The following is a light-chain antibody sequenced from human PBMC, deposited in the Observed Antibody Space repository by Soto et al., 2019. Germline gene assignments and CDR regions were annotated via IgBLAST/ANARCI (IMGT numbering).Light chain of an antibody. CDR2: GAS. J-gene: IGKJ5*01. CDR1: QSVTSRY. V-gene: IGKV3-20*01. Sequence: EIVLTQAPGTLSLSPGERPTLSCRASQSVTSRYLAWYQQKPGQAHRXXMSGASTRAAGIPDRFSGSGSGTDFTLTITRLEPEDAAVYFGQQYTGPPTTFGQGTRLEIK. CDR3: QQYTGPPTT.